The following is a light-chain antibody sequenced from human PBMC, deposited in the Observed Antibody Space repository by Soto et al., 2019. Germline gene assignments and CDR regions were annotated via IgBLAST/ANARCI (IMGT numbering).Light chain of an antibody. Sequence: QSALTQPASVSGSPGQSITISCTGTSSDVGGYNYVSWYQQHPGKAPKLMISEVSNRPSGISNRFSGSKSGNTASLTISGLQAEDEAYYYCNSFTSTSGAVFGGGTKVTVL. CDR3: NSFTSTSGAV. J-gene: IGLJ3*02. CDR2: EVS. V-gene: IGLV2-14*01. CDR1: SSDVGGYNY.